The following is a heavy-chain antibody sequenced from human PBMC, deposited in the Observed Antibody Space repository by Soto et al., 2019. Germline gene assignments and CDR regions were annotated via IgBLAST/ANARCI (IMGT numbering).Heavy chain of an antibody. CDR3: ARPRVPASIAPLDV. CDR1: GFTFSSYW. D-gene: IGHD6-25*01. CDR2: IKQDGSEK. J-gene: IGHJ6*02. V-gene: IGHV3-7*03. Sequence: EVQLVESGGGLVQPGGSLRLSCAASGFTFSSYWMSWVRQAPGKGLEWVANIKQDGSEKYYVDSVKGRFTISRDNAKNSLYLQMNSLRDEDTAVYYCARPRVPASIAPLDVWGQGTTVTVSS.